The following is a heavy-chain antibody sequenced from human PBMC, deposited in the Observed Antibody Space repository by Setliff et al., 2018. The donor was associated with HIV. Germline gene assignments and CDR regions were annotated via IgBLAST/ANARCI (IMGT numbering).Heavy chain of an antibody. D-gene: IGHD3-10*01. CDR3: ARAQMHRGVVAWSLYYFDY. CDR1: GGSMETYY. V-gene: IGHV4-59*01. J-gene: IGHJ4*02. Sequence: TLSLTCIVSGGSMETYYWNWVRQTPGKGLEWIGYIHESADSHYTVSLRSRVTISMDTSKNQFSLTLRSVTAADRAFYYCARAQMHRGVVAWSLYYFDYWGQGALVTVSS. CDR2: IHESADS.